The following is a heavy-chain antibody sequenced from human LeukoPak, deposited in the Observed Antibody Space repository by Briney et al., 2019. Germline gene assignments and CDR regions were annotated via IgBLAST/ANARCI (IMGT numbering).Heavy chain of an antibody. Sequence: PGGSLRLSCAASGFTFSSYGMHWVRQAPGKGLEWVAFIRYDGSNKYYADSVKGRFTIPRDNSKNTLYLQMNSLSAEDTAVYYCAKDLEKVVVTACDYWGQGTLVTVSS. CDR3: AKDLEKVVVTACDY. CDR1: GFTFSSYG. CDR2: IRYDGSNK. D-gene: IGHD2-21*02. J-gene: IGHJ4*02. V-gene: IGHV3-30*02.